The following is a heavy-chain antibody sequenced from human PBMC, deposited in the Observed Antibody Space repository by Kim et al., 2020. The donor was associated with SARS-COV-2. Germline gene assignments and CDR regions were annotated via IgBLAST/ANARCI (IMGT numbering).Heavy chain of an antibody. Sequence: NPSLKCRVIISVDTSKNQFSLKLSAVTAADTAVYYCARSSYSSSWGAFDIWGQGTMVTVSS. D-gene: IGHD6-13*01. J-gene: IGHJ3*02. V-gene: IGHV4-59*01. CDR3: ARSSYSSSWGAFDI.